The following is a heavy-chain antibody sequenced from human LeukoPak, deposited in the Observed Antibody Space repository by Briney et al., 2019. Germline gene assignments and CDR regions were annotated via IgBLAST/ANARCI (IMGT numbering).Heavy chain of an antibody. CDR2: INDSGST. V-gene: IGHV4-34*01. Sequence: SETLSLTCAVDGDSFSGYYWSWVRQPLGKGLEWIGEINDSGSTNYNPSLKSRVTISVDTSKNQFSLKLSSVTAADTAMYYCARRRGAYGDYVYWGQGTLVTVSP. D-gene: IGHD4-17*01. CDR3: ARRRGAYGDYVY. J-gene: IGHJ4*02. CDR1: GDSFSGYY.